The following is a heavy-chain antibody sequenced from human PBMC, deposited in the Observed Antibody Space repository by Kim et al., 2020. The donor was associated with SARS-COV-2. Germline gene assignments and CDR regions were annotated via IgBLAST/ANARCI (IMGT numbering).Heavy chain of an antibody. CDR1: GFTFSSYA. V-gene: IGHV3-23*01. D-gene: IGHD6-13*01. CDR3: AKGAAAAPYLARIIDY. CDR2: ISGNGGGT. J-gene: IGHJ4*02. Sequence: GGSLRLSCAASGFTFSSYAMSWVRQAPGMGLEWVSLISGNGGGTYYADSVKGRFTISRDNSKNTLYLQMNSLRAEDTAVYYCAKGAAAAPYLARIIDYWGQGTLVTVSS.